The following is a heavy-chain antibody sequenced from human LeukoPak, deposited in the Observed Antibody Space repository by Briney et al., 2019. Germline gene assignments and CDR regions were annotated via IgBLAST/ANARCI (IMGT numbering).Heavy chain of an antibody. V-gene: IGHV3-23*01. CDR2: ISGGGRST. D-gene: IGHD3-22*01. CDR3: AQLDVLRSDYFES. CDR1: GITYEDYA. J-gene: IGHJ4*02. Sequence: GGSLRLSCVASGITYEDYAFSWVRQAPGKGLEWGSVISGGGRSTSYADSLKGRFTISRDNSKNTLYLQMNSLRAEDTAVYYCAQLDVLRSDYFESWGQGTLVTVSS.